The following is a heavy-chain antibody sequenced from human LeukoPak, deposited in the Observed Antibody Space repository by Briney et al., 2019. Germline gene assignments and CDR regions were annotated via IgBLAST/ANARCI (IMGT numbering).Heavy chain of an antibody. CDR1: GGTFSSYA. V-gene: IGHV1-18*01. Sequence: ASVKVSCKASGGTFSSYAISWVRQAPGQGLEWMGWISAYNGNTNYAQKLQGRVTMTTDTSTSTAYMELRSLRSDDTAVYYCARDYDGELSFDYWGQGTLVTVSS. CDR2: ISAYNGNT. CDR3: ARDYDGELSFDY. J-gene: IGHJ4*02. D-gene: IGHD1-26*01.